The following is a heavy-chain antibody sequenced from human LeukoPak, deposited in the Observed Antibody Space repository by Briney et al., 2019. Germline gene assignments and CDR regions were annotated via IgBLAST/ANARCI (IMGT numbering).Heavy chain of an antibody. CDR2: IIPIFGTA. Sequence: SVKVSCKASGGTFSSYAISWVRQAPGQGLEWMGGIIPIFGTANYAQKFQGRVTITTDESTSTAYMELSSLRSEDTAVYYCARSEPAARPLDPWGQGALVTVSS. J-gene: IGHJ5*02. CDR3: ARSEPAARPLDP. V-gene: IGHV1-69*05. CDR1: GGTFSSYA. D-gene: IGHD6-6*01.